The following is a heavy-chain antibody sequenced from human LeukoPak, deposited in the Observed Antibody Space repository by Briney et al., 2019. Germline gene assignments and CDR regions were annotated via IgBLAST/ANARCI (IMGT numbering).Heavy chain of an antibody. CDR1: GDSISSYY. D-gene: IGHD1-26*01. CDR3: ASGRPLGFDY. CDR2: IYYSGTT. Sequence: SETLTLSCTVSGDSISSYYLTWIRQPPGKGLEWIGYIYYSGTTNYNPSLKSRVTISLDTSKNQFSLKLTSVTAADTAIYYCASGRPLGFDYWGHESLVIVSS. V-gene: IGHV4-59*01. J-gene: IGHJ4*01.